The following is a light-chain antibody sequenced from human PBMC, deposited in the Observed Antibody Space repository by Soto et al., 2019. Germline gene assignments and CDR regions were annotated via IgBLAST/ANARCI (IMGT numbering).Light chain of an antibody. CDR3: QQYYNCNPWT. Sequence: ILMTQSPATLSVSPGETATLSCRASQSVSNNLAWYQQKPGQAPRLLIYDASTRATGIPARFSGSRSGTEFSITIIGLQPEDFGVYYCQQYYNCNPWTFGQGPKVEIK. CDR1: QSVSNN. V-gene: IGKV3-15*01. J-gene: IGKJ1*01. CDR2: DAS.